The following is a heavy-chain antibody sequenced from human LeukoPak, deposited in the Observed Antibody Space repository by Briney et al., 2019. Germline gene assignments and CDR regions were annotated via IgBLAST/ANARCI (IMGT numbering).Heavy chain of an antibody. CDR1: GFTFSSYG. CDR3: AKAACSTSDCYGLFDY. CDR2: IYSGGST. J-gene: IGHJ4*02. Sequence: GGSLRLSCAASGFTFSSYGMSWVRQAPGKGLEWVSVIYSGGSTYYADSVKGRFTISRDNSKNTLYLQMNSLRGEDTAIYYCAKAACSTSDCYGLFDYWGQGTLVTVSS. V-gene: IGHV3-23*03. D-gene: IGHD2-2*01.